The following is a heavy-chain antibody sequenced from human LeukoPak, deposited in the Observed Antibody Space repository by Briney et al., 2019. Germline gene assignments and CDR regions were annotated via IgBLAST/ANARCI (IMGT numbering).Heavy chain of an antibody. D-gene: IGHD3-22*01. J-gene: IGHJ4*02. V-gene: IGHV1-18*01. CDR2: ISTYNGNT. Sequence: ASVKVSCKASGYTFISYGISWVRQAPGQGLEWMGWISTYNGNTNYAQKFQGRVTMTTDTSTSTAYMELRSLRSDDTAVYYCASLKGLFDYFDYWGQGILVTVYS. CDR1: GYTFISYG. CDR3: ASLKGLFDYFDY.